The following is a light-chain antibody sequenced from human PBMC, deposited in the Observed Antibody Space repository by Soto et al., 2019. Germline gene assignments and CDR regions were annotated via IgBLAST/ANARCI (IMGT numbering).Light chain of an antibody. Sequence: QSALTQPASVSGSPGQSITISCTGTSSDGGGYNYVSWYQQHPGQAPKLMIYEVSNRPSGVSNRFSGSKSGNTASLTISGLQAEDEADYYCSSYTSSSPPCVFGTGTKLTVL. CDR1: SSDGGGYNY. CDR3: SSYTSSSPPCV. J-gene: IGLJ1*01. V-gene: IGLV2-14*01. CDR2: EVS.